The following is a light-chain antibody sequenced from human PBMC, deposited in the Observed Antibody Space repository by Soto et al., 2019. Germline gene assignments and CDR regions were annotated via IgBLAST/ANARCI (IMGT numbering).Light chain of an antibody. CDR3: SSFTSTTSLYV. J-gene: IGLJ1*01. CDR1: GSDIAGYNY. CDR2: QVT. Sequence: QSALAQPASVSGSPGQSITISCTGTGSDIAGYNYVSWFQQHPGKAPKLMMYQVTIRPSGVSNRFSGAKSGNTASLTISGLQAEDEAEYYCSSFTSTTSLYVFGTGTKATVL. V-gene: IGLV2-14*01.